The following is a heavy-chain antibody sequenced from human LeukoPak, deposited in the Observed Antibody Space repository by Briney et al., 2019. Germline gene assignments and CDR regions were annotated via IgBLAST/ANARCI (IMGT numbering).Heavy chain of an antibody. CDR2: IYYSGST. Sequence: SETLSLTCTVSGGSFSSYYWSLIRQPPGKGLEWIGYIYYSGSTNYNPSLKSRVTISVDTSKNQFSLKLSSVTAADTAVYYCARESFDSSGNYLDYWGQGTLVTVSS. CDR3: ARESFDSSGNYLDY. V-gene: IGHV4-59*01. CDR1: GGSFSSYY. D-gene: IGHD3-22*01. J-gene: IGHJ4*02.